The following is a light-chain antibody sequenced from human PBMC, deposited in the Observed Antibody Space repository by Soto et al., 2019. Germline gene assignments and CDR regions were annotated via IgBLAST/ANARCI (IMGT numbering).Light chain of an antibody. CDR3: QQYSSFFT. J-gene: IGKJ2*01. CDR2: DAS. CDR1: QSIGTW. Sequence: DIQMTQSPSTLSASVGDRVTITCRASQSIGTWLAWYQRKPGKAPNLLIFDASTLESGVPSRFSGSGSGTEFTLTISSLQPDDFATYYCQQYSSFFTFGQGTKLEIK. V-gene: IGKV1-5*01.